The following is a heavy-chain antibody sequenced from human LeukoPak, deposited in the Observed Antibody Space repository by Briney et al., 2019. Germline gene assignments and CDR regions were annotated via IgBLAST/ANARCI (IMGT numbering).Heavy chain of an antibody. V-gene: IGHV3-9*01. CDR2: ISWNSGSI. CDR3: AKGPEYSSSSAWDY. D-gene: IGHD6-6*01. J-gene: IGHJ4*02. CDR1: GFTFDDYA. Sequence: GGSLRLSCAASGFTFDDYAMHWVRQAPGKGLEWVSGISWNSGSIGYADSVKGRFTISRDNSKNTLYLQMNSLRAEDTAVYYCAKGPEYSSSSAWDYWGQGTLVTVSS.